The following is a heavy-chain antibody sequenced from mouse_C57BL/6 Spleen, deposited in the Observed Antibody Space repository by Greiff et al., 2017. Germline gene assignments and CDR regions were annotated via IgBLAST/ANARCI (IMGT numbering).Heavy chain of an antibody. J-gene: IGHJ2*01. V-gene: IGHV1-64*01. CDR3: ARYTTSGSSEGYYFDY. CDR1: GYTFTSYW. Sequence: VQLQQPGAELVKPGASVKLSCKASGYTFTSYWMHWVKQRPGQGLEWIGMIHPNSGSTNYNEKFKSKATLTVDKSSSTAYMQLSSLTSEDSAVYYCARYTTSGSSEGYYFDYWGQGTTLTVSS. CDR2: IHPNSGST. D-gene: IGHD1-1*01.